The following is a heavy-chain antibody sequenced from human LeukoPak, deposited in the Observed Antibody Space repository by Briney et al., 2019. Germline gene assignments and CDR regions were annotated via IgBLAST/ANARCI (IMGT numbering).Heavy chain of an antibody. CDR3: AKAERWLQRY. J-gene: IGHJ4*02. CDR1: GFTFRNYW. Sequence: GGSLRLSCAASGFTFRNYWMGWVRQAPGKGLEWVSTISGSGGSTYYADSVKGRFTISRDNSKNTLYLQMNSLRAEDTAVYYCAKAERWLQRYWGQGTLVTVSS. D-gene: IGHD5-24*01. V-gene: IGHV3-23*01. CDR2: ISGSGGST.